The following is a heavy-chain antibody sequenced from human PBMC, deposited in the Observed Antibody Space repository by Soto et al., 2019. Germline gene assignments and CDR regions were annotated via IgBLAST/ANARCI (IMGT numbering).Heavy chain of an antibody. CDR2: IMPVFRRP. V-gene: IGHV1-69*12. Sequence: QVQLVQSGAEVKKPGSSVKVSCKASEGTFRTSAISWVRQAPGQGLEWVGGIMPVFRRPKYAQNFQGRVTITADESTSTAYMELSSLRSDDTAVYYCARDKDRPQLGGNYYYILDVWGQGTAVTVSS. CDR1: EGTFRTSA. D-gene: IGHD3-3*02. J-gene: IGHJ6*02. CDR3: ARDKDRPQLGGNYYYILDV.